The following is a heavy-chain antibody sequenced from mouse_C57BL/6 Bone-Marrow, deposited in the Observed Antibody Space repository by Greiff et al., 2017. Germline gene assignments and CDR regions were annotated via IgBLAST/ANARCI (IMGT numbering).Heavy chain of an antibody. CDR3: AEGWLLFDY. CDR1: CYSFTGYF. V-gene: IGHV1-20*01. CDR2: INPYNGDT. J-gene: IGHJ2*01. D-gene: IGHD2-3*01. Sequence: VQLQQSGPELVKPGASVKISCKASCYSFTGYFMNWVMQSHGKSLEWIGRINPYNGDTFYNQKFKGKATLTVDKSSSTAHMERRSLTSEDAAVYYCAEGWLLFDYWGQGTTLTVSS.